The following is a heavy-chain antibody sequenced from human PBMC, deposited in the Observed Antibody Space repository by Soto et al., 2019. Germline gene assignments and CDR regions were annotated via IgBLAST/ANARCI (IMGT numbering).Heavy chain of an antibody. CDR2: ISYDGSKK. V-gene: IGHV3-30*03. J-gene: IGHJ4*02. Sequence: QVQLVESGGGVVQPGRSLRLSCAASGFTFSSYGMHWVRQAPGKGLEWLAVISYDGSKKYNADSVKGRITISRDNSKXXXXXXXXXXXXXXXXXXXXXXXXXXXXXXXHFDYWGQGTLVTVSS. CDR3: XXXXXXXXXXXHFDY. CDR1: GFTFSSYG.